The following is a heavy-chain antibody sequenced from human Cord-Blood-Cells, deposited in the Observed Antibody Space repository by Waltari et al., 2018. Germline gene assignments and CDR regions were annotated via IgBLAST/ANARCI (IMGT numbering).Heavy chain of an antibody. J-gene: IGHJ3*02. CDR3: ARERLGYCSSTSCDAFDI. CDR2: ISGSGGST. CDR1: GFTFSSYA. Sequence: EVQLLESGGGLVQPGGSLRLSCAASGFTFSSYAMRWVRQAPGTGLEWVSAISGSGGSTYYADSVKGRFTISRDNSKNTLYLQMNSLRAEDTAVYYCARERLGYCSSTSCDAFDIWGQGTMVTVSS. V-gene: IGHV3-23*01. D-gene: IGHD2-2*01.